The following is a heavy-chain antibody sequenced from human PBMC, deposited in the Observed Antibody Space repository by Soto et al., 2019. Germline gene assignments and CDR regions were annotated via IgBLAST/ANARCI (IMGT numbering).Heavy chain of an antibody. V-gene: IGHV3-21*01. CDR2: ISSSSSYI. Sequence: GGSLRLSCAASGFTFSSYSMNWVRQAPGKGLEWVSSISSSSSYIYYADSVKGRFTISRDNAKNSLYLQMNSLRAEDTAVYYCARDSGSYHYYYYVMDVWGQGTTVTVSS. J-gene: IGHJ6*02. D-gene: IGHD1-26*01. CDR3: ARDSGSYHYYYYVMDV. CDR1: GFTFSSYS.